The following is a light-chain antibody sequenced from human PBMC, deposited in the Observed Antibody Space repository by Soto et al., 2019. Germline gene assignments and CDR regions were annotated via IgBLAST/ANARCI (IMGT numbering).Light chain of an antibody. V-gene: IGKV3-20*01. CDR2: GAS. CDR1: HSVSSRY. J-gene: IGKJ2*01. CDR3: QQYGGSPPYT. Sequence: EIVLTQSPGTLSLSPGERATLSCRASHSVSSRYLAWYQQKPGQAPRLLIYGASSRATGIPDRFSGSGSGTDFTLTISRLEPEHFAVYYCQQYGGSPPYTFGQGTKLEIK.